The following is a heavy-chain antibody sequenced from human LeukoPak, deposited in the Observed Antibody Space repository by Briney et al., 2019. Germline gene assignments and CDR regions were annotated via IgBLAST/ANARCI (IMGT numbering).Heavy chain of an antibody. CDR1: GYTFTSYY. CDR3: ARAWLRLNPYFDY. V-gene: IGHV1-2*02. J-gene: IGHJ4*02. D-gene: IGHD5-12*01. Sequence: ASVKVSCKASGYTFTSYYMHWVRQAPGQGLEWMGWINPNSGGTNYAQKFQGRVTMTRDTSISTSYMELSRLRSDDTAVYYCARAWLRLNPYFDYWGQGTLVTVSS. CDR2: INPNSGGT.